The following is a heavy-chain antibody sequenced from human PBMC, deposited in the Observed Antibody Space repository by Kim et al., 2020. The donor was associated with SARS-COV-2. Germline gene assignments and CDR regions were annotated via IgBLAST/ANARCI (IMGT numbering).Heavy chain of an antibody. CDR3: ASWGGFDSSPF. Sequence: ASVKVSCKASGYPFTAYYMHWVRQAPGQGLEWMGWINPNSGGTNYAQKVQGRVTMTRDTSIRTAYMELSRLTSDDTAMYYCASWGGFDSSPFWGRGTLVTVSS. D-gene: IGHD5-12*01. CDR1: GYPFTAYY. J-gene: IGHJ2*01. CDR2: INPNSGGT. V-gene: IGHV1-2*02.